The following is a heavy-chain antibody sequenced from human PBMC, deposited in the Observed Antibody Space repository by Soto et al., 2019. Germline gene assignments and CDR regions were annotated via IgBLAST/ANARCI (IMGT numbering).Heavy chain of an antibody. CDR1: GASLSPNY. Sequence: QVQLQESGPGLVKPSETLSLRCSVSGASLSPNYWSWFRQPPWKGLQWIGYIYYAGTTTYNPSLKSRLTISLNTSKNEVSLELTSVTAAETAVYYCARLGAFYQALDSWGQGALVTVSS. J-gene: IGHJ4*02. D-gene: IGHD2-2*01. CDR2: IYYAGTT. CDR3: ARLGAFYQALDS. V-gene: IGHV4-59*08.